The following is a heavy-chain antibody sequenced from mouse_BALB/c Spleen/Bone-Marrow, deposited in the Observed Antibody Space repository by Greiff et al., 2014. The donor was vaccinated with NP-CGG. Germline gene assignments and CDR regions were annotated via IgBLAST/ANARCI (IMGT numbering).Heavy chain of an antibody. J-gene: IGHJ4*01. CDR2: IDPANGNT. CDR1: GFNIKDTY. CDR3: ARWEDYAMDY. Sequence: VQLQQPGAELVKPGASVKLSCTASGFNIKDTYMHWVKQRPEQGLVWIGRIDPANGNTKYDPKFQGKASITADTSSSTAYLQFNSLTSEDTAVYYCARWEDYAMDYWGQGTSVAVSS. D-gene: IGHD4-1*01. V-gene: IGHV14-3*02.